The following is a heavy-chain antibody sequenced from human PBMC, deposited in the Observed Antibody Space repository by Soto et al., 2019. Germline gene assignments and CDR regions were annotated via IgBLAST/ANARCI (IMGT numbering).Heavy chain of an antibody. V-gene: IGHV1-8*01. CDR3: ARVRVYCSGGSCYLFDY. CDR1: GYTFTSYD. CDR2: MNPNSGNT. D-gene: IGHD2-15*01. Sequence: QVQLVQSGAEVKKPGASVKVSCKASGYTFTSYDINWVRQATGQGLEWMGWMNPNSGNTGYAQKFQGRVTMTRNTSISTAYMELSSLRSEDTAVYCCARVRVYCSGGSCYLFDYWGQGTLVTVSS. J-gene: IGHJ4*02.